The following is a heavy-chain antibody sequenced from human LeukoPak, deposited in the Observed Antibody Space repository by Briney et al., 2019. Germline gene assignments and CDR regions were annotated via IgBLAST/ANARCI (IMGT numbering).Heavy chain of an antibody. CDR3: ARVNSGTTGFFDY. D-gene: IGHD1-7*01. V-gene: IGHV3-33*01. CDR1: GFTFSSYG. J-gene: IGHJ4*02. Sequence: GRSLRLSCAASGFTFSSYGMHWVRQAPGKGLEWVAVIWYDGSNKYYADSVKGRFTISRDNSKNTLYLQMNGLRAEDTAVYYCARVNSGTTGFFDYWGQGTLVTVSS. CDR2: IWYDGSNK.